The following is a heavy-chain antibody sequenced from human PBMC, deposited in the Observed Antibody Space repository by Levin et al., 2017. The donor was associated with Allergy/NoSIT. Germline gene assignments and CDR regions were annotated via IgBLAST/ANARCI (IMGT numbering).Heavy chain of an antibody. CDR1: GFTFGDYA. CDR3: SRENRYDTTGYDY. D-gene: IGHD3-22*01. CDR2: IRSKPYGGTA. J-gene: IGHJ4*02. V-gene: IGHV3-49*03. Sequence: AGGSLRLSCTASGFTFGDYAMSWFRQAPGKGLEWLGFIRSKPYGGTAEYAASVKSRFTISRDDSRNIAYLQMNSLKIEDTAVYYCSRENRYDTTGYDYWGQGALVSVSS.